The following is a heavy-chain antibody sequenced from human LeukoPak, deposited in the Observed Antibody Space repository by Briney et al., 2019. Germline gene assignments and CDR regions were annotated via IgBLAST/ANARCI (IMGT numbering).Heavy chain of an antibody. D-gene: IGHD6-13*01. J-gene: IGHJ4*02. CDR3: AKGGSSSWDYFDY. CDR1: GFTFSSYG. CDR2: IRYDGSNK. Sequence: GGSLRLSCAASGFTFSSYGMHWVRQAPGKGLEWVAFIRYDGSNKYYADSVKGRFTISRDNSKNTLYLQMNSLRAEDTAVYYCAKGGSSSWDYFDYWGQGTLVTVSS. V-gene: IGHV3-30*02.